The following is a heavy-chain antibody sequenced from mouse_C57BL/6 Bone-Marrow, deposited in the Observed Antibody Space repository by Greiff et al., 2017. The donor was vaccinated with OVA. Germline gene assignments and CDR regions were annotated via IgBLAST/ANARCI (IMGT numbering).Heavy chain of an antibody. V-gene: IGHV1-63*01. J-gene: IGHJ2*01. CDR3: ARRGYYGSSDY. CDR2: IYPGGGYT. CDR1: GYTFTNYW. D-gene: IGHD1-1*01. Sequence: VKLVESGAELVRPGTSVKMSCKASGYTFTNYWIGWAKQRPGHGLEWIGDIYPGGGYTNYNEKFKGKATLTADKSSSTAYMQFSSLTSEDSAIYYCARRGYYGSSDYWGQGTTLTVSS.